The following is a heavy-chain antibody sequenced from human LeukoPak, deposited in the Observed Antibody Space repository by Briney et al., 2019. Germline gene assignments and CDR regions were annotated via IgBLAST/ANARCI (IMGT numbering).Heavy chain of an antibody. D-gene: IGHD4-17*01. CDR3: TREAPTTVTTLDY. V-gene: IGHV3-48*01. Sequence: GKSLRLSCAASGFTFSSYNMNWVRQAPGKGLEWVSHISSSSRTIYYADPVKGRFTISRDNAKNSLYLQMNSLRAEDTAVYYCTREAPTTVTTLDYWGRGTLVTVSS. CDR2: ISSSSRTI. J-gene: IGHJ4*02. CDR1: GFTFSSYN.